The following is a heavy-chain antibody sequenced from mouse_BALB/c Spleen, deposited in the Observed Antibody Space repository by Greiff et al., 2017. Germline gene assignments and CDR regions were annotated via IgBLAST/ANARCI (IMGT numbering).Heavy chain of an antibody. V-gene: IGHV3-6*02. CDR3: AREITTVGGYFDV. D-gene: IGHD1-1*01. CDR2: ISYDGSN. CDR1: GYSITSGYY. J-gene: IGHJ1*01. Sequence: EVKLMESGPGLVKPSQSLSLTCSVTGYSITSGYYWNWIRQFPGNKLEWMGYISYDGSNNYNPSLKNRISITRDTSKNQFFLKLNSVTTEDTATYYCAREITTVGGYFDVWGAGTTVTVSS.